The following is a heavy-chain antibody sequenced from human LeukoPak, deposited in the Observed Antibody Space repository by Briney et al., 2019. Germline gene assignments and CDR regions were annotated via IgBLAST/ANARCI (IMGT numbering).Heavy chain of an antibody. CDR1: GITFSKYW. D-gene: IGHD3-22*01. Sequence: GGSLRLSCVDSGITFSKYWMSWVRQAPGKGLEWVANIKQDGGEKYYVDSVKGRFTISRDNAKNSLYLQMNSLRVEDTAVYYCARAEDSSGYYLGDYWGQGTLVTVSS. CDR2: IKQDGGEK. J-gene: IGHJ4*02. CDR3: ARAEDSSGYYLGDY. V-gene: IGHV3-7*03.